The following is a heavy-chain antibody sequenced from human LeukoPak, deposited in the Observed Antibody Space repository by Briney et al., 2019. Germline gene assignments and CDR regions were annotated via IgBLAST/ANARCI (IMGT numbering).Heavy chain of an antibody. V-gene: IGHV3-7*01. CDR1: GFTFYSYA. CDR3: AREHYFYHMDG. J-gene: IGHJ6*03. CDR2: VNQGGTEK. Sequence: GSLRLSCAASGFTFYSYAMNWVRQTPGKGLEWVANVNQGGTEKYYVDSVKGRFTISRDNAENSLYLQMNSLRAEDTAVYYCAREHYFYHMDGWGEGTTVTVSS.